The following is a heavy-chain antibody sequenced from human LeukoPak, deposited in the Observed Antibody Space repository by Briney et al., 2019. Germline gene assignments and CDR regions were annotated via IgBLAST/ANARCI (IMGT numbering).Heavy chain of an antibody. V-gene: IGHV3-23*01. CDR3: AKSGYNRFDY. J-gene: IGHJ4*02. CDR2: IRGSCSGSST. CDR1: GFTFTTYS. Sequence: PGGSMRLSCESSGFTFTTYSMTWVRQAPGKGLEWVSTIRGSCSGSSTYYADSVKGRFTISRDNSKNTLYLQMNSLRAEDTAVYYCAKSGYNRFDYWGQGTLVTVSS. D-gene: IGHD5-24*01.